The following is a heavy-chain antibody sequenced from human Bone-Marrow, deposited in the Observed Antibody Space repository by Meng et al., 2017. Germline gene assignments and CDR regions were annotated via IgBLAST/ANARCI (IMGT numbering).Heavy chain of an antibody. CDR3: ARGQGTYYYDSSGYSNAFDI. J-gene: IGHJ3*02. D-gene: IGHD3-22*01. CDR2: ISYDGSNK. Sequence: GESLKISCAASGLTFSSYAMHWVRQAPGKGLEWVAVISYDGSNKYYADSVKGRFTISRDNSKNTLYLQMNSLRAEDTAVYYCARGQGTYYYDSSGYSNAFDIWGQGTMVTVSS. CDR1: GLTFSSYA. V-gene: IGHV3-30*04.